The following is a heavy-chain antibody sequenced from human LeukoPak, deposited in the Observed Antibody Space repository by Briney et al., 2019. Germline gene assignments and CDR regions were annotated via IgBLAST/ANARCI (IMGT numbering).Heavy chain of an antibody. V-gene: IGHV3-33*01. CDR3: ARDMEQWLVQDWYFDL. D-gene: IGHD6-19*01. CDR2: IGNDGRNK. CDR1: GFTFSSYG. J-gene: IGHJ2*01. Sequence: PGGSLRLSCAASGFTFSSYGMHWVRQAPGKGLEWVAVIGNDGRNKYYADSVKGRFIISRDNSKNTLYLQMNILRAEDTAVYYCARDMEQWLVQDWYFDLWDRGTLVTVSS.